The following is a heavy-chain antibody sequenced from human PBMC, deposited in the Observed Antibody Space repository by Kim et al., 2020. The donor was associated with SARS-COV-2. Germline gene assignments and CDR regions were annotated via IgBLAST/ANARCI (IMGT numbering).Heavy chain of an antibody. V-gene: IGHV3-23*01. D-gene: IGHD3-10*01. Sequence: AASVKGRFTNSRDNSKNPVYLQMNSLGAEDTAIYYCAKDLSYYYGSGEDYWGQGTLVTVSS. J-gene: IGHJ4*02. CDR3: AKDLSYYYGSGEDY.